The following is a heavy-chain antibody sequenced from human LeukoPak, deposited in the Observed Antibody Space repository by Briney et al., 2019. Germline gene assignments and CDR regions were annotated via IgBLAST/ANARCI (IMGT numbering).Heavy chain of an antibody. CDR1: GFTFSTYS. D-gene: IGHD5-24*01. J-gene: IGHJ4*02. CDR2: INWNGGST. V-gene: IGHV3-20*01. CDR3: ARDPAGAGYKDY. Sequence: GGSLRLSCAASGFTFSTYSMKWVRQAPGKGLEWVSGINWNGGSTGYADSVKGRFTISRDNAKNSLYLQMNSLRAEDTALYHCARDPAGAGYKDYWGQGTLVTVSS.